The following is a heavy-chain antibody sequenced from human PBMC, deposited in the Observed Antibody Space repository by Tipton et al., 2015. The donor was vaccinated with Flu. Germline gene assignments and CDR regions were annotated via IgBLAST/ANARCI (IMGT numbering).Heavy chain of an antibody. J-gene: IGHJ4*02. CDR2: INHSGST. CDR1: GGSFSGYY. Sequence: TLSLTCAVYGGSFSGYYWSWIRQPPGKGLEWIGEINHSGSTNYNPSLKSRVTISVDTSKNQFSLKLSSVTAAEPAVYYCARGGRTTVTPDYWGQGTLVTVAS. V-gene: IGHV4-34*01. CDR3: ARGGRTTVTPDY. D-gene: IGHD4-11*01.